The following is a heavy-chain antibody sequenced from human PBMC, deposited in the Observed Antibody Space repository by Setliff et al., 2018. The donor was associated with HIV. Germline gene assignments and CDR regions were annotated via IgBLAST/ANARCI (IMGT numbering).Heavy chain of an antibody. Sequence: KPSETLSLTCTVSYYSIRSEYYWGWVRQPPGKGLEWIGSLYQSGSAYHNPSLKSRVTMSVDTSKDQFSLRLRSVTAADTAVYYCVRLNTFILYTDYWGQGILVTVSS. CDR2: LYQSGSA. V-gene: IGHV4-38-2*02. CDR3: VRLNTFILYTDY. D-gene: IGHD3-16*01. CDR1: YYSIRSEYY. J-gene: IGHJ4*02.